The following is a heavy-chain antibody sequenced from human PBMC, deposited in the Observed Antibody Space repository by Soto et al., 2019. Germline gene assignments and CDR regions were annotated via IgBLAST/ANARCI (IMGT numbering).Heavy chain of an antibody. V-gene: IGHV4-34*01. D-gene: IGHD3-22*01. CDR3: ARGGRNYYDSSGAVDY. J-gene: IGHJ4*02. Sequence: QVQLQQWGAGLLKPSETLSLTCAVYGGSFSGYYWSWIRQPPGKGLEWIGEINHSGSTNYNPSLKSRVTISVDTSKNQFSLKLSSVTAADTAVYYCARGGRNYYDSSGAVDYWGQGTLVTVSS. CDR2: INHSGST. CDR1: GGSFSGYY.